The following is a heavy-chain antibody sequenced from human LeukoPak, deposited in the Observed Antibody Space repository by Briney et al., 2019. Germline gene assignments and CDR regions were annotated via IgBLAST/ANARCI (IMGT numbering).Heavy chain of an antibody. CDR1: GYTFTSYD. Sequence: ASVKVSCKASGYTFTSYDINWVRQATGQGLEWMGWMNPNSGNTGYAQKFQGRVTMTRNTSISIAYMELSSLRSEDTAGYYCAALWFGELYPYYRDVWVKGTTVTVSS. V-gene: IGHV1-8*01. CDR2: MNPNSGNT. CDR3: AALWFGELYPYYRDV. D-gene: IGHD3-10*01. J-gene: IGHJ6*03.